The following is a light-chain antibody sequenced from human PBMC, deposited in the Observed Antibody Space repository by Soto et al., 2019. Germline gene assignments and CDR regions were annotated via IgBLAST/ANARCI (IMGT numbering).Light chain of an antibody. V-gene: IGLV3-21*02. J-gene: IGLJ2*01. CDR2: DDS. CDR1: NIRSKS. CDR3: QVWDSSSDHPEVV. Sequence: SYELTQPPSVSVAPGQTARITCGGNNIRSKSVHWYQQKPGQAPVLVVYDDSDRPSGIPERFSGSNSGNTATLTISRVEAGDEADYYCQVWDSSSDHPEVVFGGGTKLTVL.